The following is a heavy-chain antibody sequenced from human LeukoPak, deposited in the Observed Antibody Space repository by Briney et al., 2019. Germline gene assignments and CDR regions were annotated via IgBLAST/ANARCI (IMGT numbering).Heavy chain of an antibody. V-gene: IGHV3-48*03. J-gene: IGHJ4*02. CDR2: ISSSGSTI. CDR3: ARVAVAGIIYFDY. CDR1: GFTVSRYW. D-gene: IGHD6-19*01. Sequence: GKSLRLSCAASGFTVSRYWMHWVRQAPGKGLEWVSYISSSGSTIYYADSVRGRFTISRDNAKNSLYLQMNSLRAEDTAVYYCARVAVAGIIYFDYWGQGTLVTVSS.